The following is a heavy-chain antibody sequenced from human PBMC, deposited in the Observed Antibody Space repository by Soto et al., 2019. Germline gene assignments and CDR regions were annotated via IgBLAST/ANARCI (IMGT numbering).Heavy chain of an antibody. D-gene: IGHD6-6*01. J-gene: IGHJ4*02. CDR2: INSDGSST. Sequence: GGSLRLSCAASGFTFSSYWMHWVRQAPGKGLVWVSRINSDGSSTSYADSVKGRFTISRDNAKNTLYLQMNSLRAEDTAVYYCAKEAPTARFVFDFWGQGTLVTVSS. CDR3: AKEAPTARFVFDF. V-gene: IGHV3-74*01. CDR1: GFTFSSYW.